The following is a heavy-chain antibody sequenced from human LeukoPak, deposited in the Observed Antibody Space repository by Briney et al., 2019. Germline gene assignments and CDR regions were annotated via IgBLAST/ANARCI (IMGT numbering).Heavy chain of an antibody. CDR2: ISAYNGNT. J-gene: IGHJ6*04. V-gene: IGHV1-18*04. D-gene: IGHD5-12*01. CDR1: GYTFTSYG. Sequence: ASVKVSFKASGYTFTSYGISGVRQAPGQGLEWMGWISAYNGNTNYPQKLQGRVTITTDTCTSTDYMELRSLRSDDTAVYYCARDGNSGYDYYYSYGMDVWGKGTTVTVSS. CDR3: ARDGNSGYDYYYSYGMDV.